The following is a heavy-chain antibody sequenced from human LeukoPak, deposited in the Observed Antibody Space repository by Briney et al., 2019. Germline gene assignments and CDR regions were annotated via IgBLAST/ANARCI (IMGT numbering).Heavy chain of an antibody. V-gene: IGHV6-1*01. D-gene: IGHD1-26*01. CDR2: TYYRAKWYN. J-gene: IGHJ4*02. CDR1: GGSGSSDSAT. CDR3: ARVGSSGTDYEY. Sequence: SQTLSLTCAISGGSGSSDSATWVWIRQSPSRSPEWLGRTYYRAKWYNDYAVSVKSRITIYPDTSKKQFPLHLNSVTAEDTAVYYCARVGSSGTDYEYWGRGTLVTVSS.